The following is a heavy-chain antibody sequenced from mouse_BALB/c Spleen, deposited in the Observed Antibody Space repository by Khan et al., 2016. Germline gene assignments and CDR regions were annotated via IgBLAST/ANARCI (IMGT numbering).Heavy chain of an antibody. V-gene: IGHV3-6*02. J-gene: IGHJ3*01. CDR3: ARGYGYDWFAY. CDR2: ISYDGSN. CDR1: GYSIPSGYY. Sequence: EVHLQESGPGLVKPSQSLSLTCSVTGYSIPSGYYWNWNRQFPGNKLEWMGYISYDGSNNYNPSLKNRISITRDTSKNQFFLKLNSVTTEDTATYYCARGYGYDWFAYWGQGTLVTVSA. D-gene: IGHD2-2*01.